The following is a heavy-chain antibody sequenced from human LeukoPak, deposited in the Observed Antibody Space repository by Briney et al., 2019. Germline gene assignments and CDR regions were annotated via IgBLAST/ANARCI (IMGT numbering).Heavy chain of an antibody. J-gene: IGHJ4*02. CDR2: IYYSGST. Sequence: ASETLSLTCTVSGGSISSSSYYWGWIRQPPGKGLEWIGSIYYSGSTYYNPSLKSRVAISVDTSKNQFSLKLNSVTAADTAVYFCARDLRGGFGEVLGRPEYWGQGTLVTVSS. CDR3: ARDLRGGFGEVLGRPEY. D-gene: IGHD3-10*01. V-gene: IGHV4-39*07. CDR1: GGSISSSSYY.